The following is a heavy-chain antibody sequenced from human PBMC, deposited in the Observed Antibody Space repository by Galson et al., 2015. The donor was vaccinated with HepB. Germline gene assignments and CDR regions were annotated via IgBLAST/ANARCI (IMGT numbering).Heavy chain of an antibody. CDR3: ARGGRSPSYDILTGYYISWFDP. J-gene: IGHJ5*02. Sequence: KVSCKASGGTFSSYTISWVRQAPGQGLEWMGIIYPGDSDTRYSPSFQGQVTISADKSISTAYLQWSSLKASDTAMYYCARGGRSPSYDILTGYYISWFDPWGQGTLVTVSS. CDR1: GGTFSSYT. D-gene: IGHD3-9*01. CDR2: IYPGDSDT. V-gene: IGHV5-51*01.